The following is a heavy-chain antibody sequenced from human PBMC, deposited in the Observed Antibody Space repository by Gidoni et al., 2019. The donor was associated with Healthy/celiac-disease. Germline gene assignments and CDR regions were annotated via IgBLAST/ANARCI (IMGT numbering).Heavy chain of an antibody. V-gene: IGHV4-39*01. CDR3: ARRQAARPWMYYFDY. D-gene: IGHD6-6*01. J-gene: IGHJ4*02. Sequence: QLQLQESGPGLVKPSETLSLTCTGSGGSISSSRYYWGWIRQPPGKGLEWIGSIYYSWSTYYNPSLKSRVTISVDTSKNQFSLKLSSVTAADTAVYYCARRQAARPWMYYFDYWGQGTLVTVSS. CDR2: IYYSWST. CDR1: GGSISSSRYY.